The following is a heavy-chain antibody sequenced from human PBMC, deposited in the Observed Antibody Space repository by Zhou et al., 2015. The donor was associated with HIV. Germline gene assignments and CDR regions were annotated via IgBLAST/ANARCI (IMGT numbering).Heavy chain of an antibody. V-gene: IGHV1-69*17. CDR2: ITPMFEIH. J-gene: IGHJ3*02. CDR3: ARSSVNHDDAFDI. D-gene: IGHD1-14*01. Sequence: LVQSGTEVRKPGSSVKVSCKASGGTFSGSDLSWVRQAPGQGLEWMGGITPMFEIHKYAQKFRARLTISVDKITDTAYMELSSLTSEDTAIYFCARSSVNHDDAFDIWGQGTKVIVSS. CDR1: GGTFSGSD.